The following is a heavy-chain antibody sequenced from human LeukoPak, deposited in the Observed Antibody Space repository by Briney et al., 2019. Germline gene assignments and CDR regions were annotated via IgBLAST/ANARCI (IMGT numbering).Heavy chain of an antibody. CDR1: GGSFSGYY. CDR2: INHSGST. D-gene: IGHD3-16*02. CDR3: ARTWSRGYYRRSGFDP. V-gene: IGHV4-34*01. J-gene: IGHJ5*02. Sequence: SETLSLTCAVYGGSFSGYYWSWIRQPPWKGLDWIGEINHSGSTNYNPSLKSRVTISVDTSKNQFSLKLSSVTAADTAVYYCARTWSRGYYRRSGFDPWGQGTLVTVSS.